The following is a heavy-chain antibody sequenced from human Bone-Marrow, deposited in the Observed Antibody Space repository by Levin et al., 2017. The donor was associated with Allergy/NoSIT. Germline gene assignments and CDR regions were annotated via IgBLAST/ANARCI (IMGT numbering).Heavy chain of an antibody. J-gene: IGHJ6*03. V-gene: IGHV4-39*01. CDR3: ARRRGYFYYMDV. CDR1: GGSISSSSFY. CDR2: IFYAGNT. Sequence: SQTLSLTCTVSGGSISSSSFYWGWIRQPPGKGLEWIGTIFYAGNTNYNPSLKSRVTISVDTSKNQFSLQLTSMTAADTAVYFCARRRGYFYYMDVWGEGTTVTVSS.